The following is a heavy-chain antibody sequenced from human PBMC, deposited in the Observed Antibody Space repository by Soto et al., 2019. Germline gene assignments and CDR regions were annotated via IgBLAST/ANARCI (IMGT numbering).Heavy chain of an antibody. Sequence: GASVKVSCKASGYTFTSYYMHWVRRAPGQGLEWMGIINPSGGSTSYAQKFQGRVTMTRDTSTSTVYMELSSLRSEDTAVYYCARDSEKLWFGELSRPDYGMDVWGQGTTVTVSS. CDR3: ARDSEKLWFGELSRPDYGMDV. CDR1: GYTFTSYY. V-gene: IGHV1-46*01. CDR2: INPSGGST. D-gene: IGHD3-10*01. J-gene: IGHJ6*02.